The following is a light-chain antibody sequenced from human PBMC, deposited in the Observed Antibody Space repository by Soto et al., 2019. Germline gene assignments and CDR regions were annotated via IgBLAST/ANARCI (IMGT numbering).Light chain of an antibody. J-gene: IGLJ2*01. CDR3: QTWVTGIQV. Sequence: QPVLTQSPSASASLGASVKLTCTLSSGRSSYAIAWHQQQPEKGPRYLMKLNSDGSHSKGDGIPDRFSGSTSGAERYLTISSLQSEDEADYYCQTWVTGIQVFGGGTKVTVL. V-gene: IGLV4-69*01. CDR2: LNSDGSH. CDR1: SGRSSYA.